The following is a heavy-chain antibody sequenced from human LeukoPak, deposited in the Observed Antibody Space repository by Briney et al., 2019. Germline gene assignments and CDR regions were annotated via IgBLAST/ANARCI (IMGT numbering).Heavy chain of an antibody. D-gene: IGHD6-25*01. CDR3: ARHEKSSGWYYDY. J-gene: IGHJ4*02. CDR2: IYYSGST. Sequence: SETLSLTCTVSGGSISNYYWSWIRQPPGKGLDWIGYIYYSGSTNYNPSLNSRVTISVDTSRNQFSLKLSSETAADTAVYYCARHEKSSGWYYDYWGQGTLVTVTS. V-gene: IGHV4-59*08. CDR1: GGSISNYY.